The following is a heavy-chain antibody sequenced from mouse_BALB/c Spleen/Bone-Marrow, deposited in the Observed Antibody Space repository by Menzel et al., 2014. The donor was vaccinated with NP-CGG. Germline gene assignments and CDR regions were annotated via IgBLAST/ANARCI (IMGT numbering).Heavy chain of an antibody. D-gene: IGHD4-1*01. CDR1: GFNIKDTY. CDR2: IDPANGNT. J-gene: IGHJ4*01. Sequence: VQLQQSGAELVKPGASVKLSCTTSGFNIKDTYMHWVKQRPEQGLEWIGRIDPANGNTKYDPKFQGKATITADTSSNTAYLQLSSLTSEDTAVYYCARWEYYAMDYWGQGTSVTVSS. V-gene: IGHV14-3*02. CDR3: ARWEYYAMDY.